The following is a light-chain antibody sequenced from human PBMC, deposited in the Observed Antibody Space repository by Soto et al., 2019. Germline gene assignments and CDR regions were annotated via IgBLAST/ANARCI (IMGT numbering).Light chain of an antibody. CDR2: NNN. J-gene: IGLJ2*01. Sequence: QSVLTQPPSASGTPGQRVTISCSGSSFNVGSNSVIWYRQVPGSAPKLLIYNNNQRPSGVTDRFSASRSGTSASLAISGLQSEDEADYYCSSWDDSLNGVVFGGGTKLTVL. CDR3: SSWDDSLNGVV. V-gene: IGLV1-44*01. CDR1: SFNVGSNS.